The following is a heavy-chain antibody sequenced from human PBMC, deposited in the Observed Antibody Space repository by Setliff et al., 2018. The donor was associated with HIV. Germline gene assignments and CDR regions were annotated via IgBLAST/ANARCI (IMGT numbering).Heavy chain of an antibody. CDR1: RYTLTELS. Sequence: ASVKVSCKVSRYTLTELSMQWVRQAPGQGLELMGGFDPEDGRTIYAQKFQGRVTMTEDTPTDTAYMILSSLISEDTAVYYCAASRRHKFWSPYLFDFRGQGTLVTVSS. CDR3: AASRRHKFWSPYLFDF. V-gene: IGHV1-24*01. D-gene: IGHD3-3*01. J-gene: IGHJ4*02. CDR2: FDPEDGRT.